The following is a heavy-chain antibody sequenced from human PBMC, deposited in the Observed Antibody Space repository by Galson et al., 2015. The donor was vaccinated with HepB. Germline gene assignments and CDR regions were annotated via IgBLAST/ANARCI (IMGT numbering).Heavy chain of an antibody. CDR1: GYTLTELS. CDR3: VTELRYGDSSGYFYYFDY. D-gene: IGHD3-22*01. J-gene: IGHJ4*02. V-gene: IGHV1-24*01. CDR2: FDPEDGET. Sequence: SVKVSCKVSGYTLTELSMHWVRQAPGKGLEWMGGFDPEDGETIYAQKFQGRVTMTEDTSTDTAYMELSSLRSEDTAVYYCVTELRYGDSSGYFYYFDYWGQGTLVTVSS.